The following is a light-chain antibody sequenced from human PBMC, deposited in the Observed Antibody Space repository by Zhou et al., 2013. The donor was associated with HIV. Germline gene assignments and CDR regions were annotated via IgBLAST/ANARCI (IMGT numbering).Light chain of an antibody. CDR1: RNVRSW. J-gene: IGKJ1*01. Sequence: DVQMTQSPSSVYASVGDRVIITCRASRNVRSWLAWYQKKGESAPKSLIFAASNLQSGVSSRFTGAGSGTNFTLTINNLQPDDFATYYCQQYDSQPPTFGPGTKVEV. V-gene: IGKV1D-16*01. CDR3: QQYDSQPPT. CDR2: AAS.